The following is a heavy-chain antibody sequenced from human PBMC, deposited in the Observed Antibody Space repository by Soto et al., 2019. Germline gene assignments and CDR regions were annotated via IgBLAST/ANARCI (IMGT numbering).Heavy chain of an antibody. CDR1: GYTFTSYG. D-gene: IGHD1-26*01. J-gene: IGHJ6*02. Sequence: QVHLVQSGAEVRKPGASVEVSCKASGYTFTSYGVSWVRQAPGQGLEWMGWISIYNGNTIYAQKFQGRVTMSTHTSTNIAYMQLRSLRSDDTAVYYCAREHHYGGSSYGMDVWSQGTTVTVSS. V-gene: IGHV1-18*04. CDR2: ISIYNGNT. CDR3: AREHHYGGSSYGMDV.